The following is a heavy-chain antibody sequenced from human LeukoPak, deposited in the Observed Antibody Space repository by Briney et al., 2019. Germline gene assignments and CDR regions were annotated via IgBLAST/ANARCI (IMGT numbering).Heavy chain of an antibody. V-gene: IGHV3-23*01. J-gene: IGHJ4*02. D-gene: IGHD6-19*01. CDR2: ISGSGGST. CDR3: AKDPTAGSSGWSRYFDY. CDR1: GFTFSSYA. Sequence: PGGSLRLSCAASGFTFSSYAMSWVRQAPGKGLEWVSAISGSGGSTYYADSVKGRFTISRDNSKNTLYLQMNSLRAEDTAVYYCAKDPTAGSSGWSRYFDYWGQGTLVTVSS.